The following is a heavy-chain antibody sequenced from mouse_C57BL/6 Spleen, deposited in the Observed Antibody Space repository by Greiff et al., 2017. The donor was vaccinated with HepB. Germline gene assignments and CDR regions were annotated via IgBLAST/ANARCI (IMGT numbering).Heavy chain of an antibody. CDR3: ARRGAQAFLDY. D-gene: IGHD3-2*02. CDR2: ISYSGST. CDR1: GYSITSGYD. Sequence: EVQLQQSGPGMVKPSQSLSLTCTVTGYSITSGYDWHWIRHFPGNKLEWMGYISYSGSTNYNPSLKSRISITHDTSKNHFFLKLNSVTTEDTATYYCARRGAQAFLDYWGQGTTLTVSS. V-gene: IGHV3-1*01. J-gene: IGHJ2*01.